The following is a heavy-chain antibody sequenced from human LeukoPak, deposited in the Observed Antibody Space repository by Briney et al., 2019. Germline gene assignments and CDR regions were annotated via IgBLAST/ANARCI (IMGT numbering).Heavy chain of an antibody. J-gene: IGHJ4*02. CDR2: INHSGST. CDR1: GGSFSAYY. Sequence: KSSETLSLTCAVYGGSFSAYYWSWIRQPPGKGLEWIGEINHSGSTNYNPSLKSRVTISVDTSKNQFSLKLNSVTAADTAVYYCARGASFYGTTYYFDYWGQGTLVTVSS. D-gene: IGHD2/OR15-2a*01. V-gene: IGHV4-34*01. CDR3: ARGASFYGTTYYFDY.